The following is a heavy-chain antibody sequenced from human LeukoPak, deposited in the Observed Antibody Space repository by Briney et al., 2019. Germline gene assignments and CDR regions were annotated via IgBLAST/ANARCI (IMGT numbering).Heavy chain of an antibody. CDR1: GGSFSGYY. V-gene: IGHV4-34*01. Sequence: SETLSLTCAVYGGSFSGYYWSWIRQPPGKRLEWIGEINHSGSTNYNPSLKSRVTISVDTSKNQFSLKLSSVTAADTAVYYCARYRYYDSSGYYWDYFDYWGQGTLVTVSS. J-gene: IGHJ4*02. CDR2: INHSGST. CDR3: ARYRYYDSSGYYWDYFDY. D-gene: IGHD3-22*01.